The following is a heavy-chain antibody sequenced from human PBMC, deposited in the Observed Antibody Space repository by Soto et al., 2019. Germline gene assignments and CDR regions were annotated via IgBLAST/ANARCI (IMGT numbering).Heavy chain of an antibody. J-gene: IGHJ4*02. D-gene: IGHD3-3*02. CDR2: ISYDGSNK. CDR3: APLPLADYFAY. CDR1: GFTFSSYG. Sequence: QVQLVESGGGVVQPGRSLRLSCAASGFTFSSYGMHWVRQAPGKGLEWVAVISYDGSNKYYADSVKGRFTISRDNSKNTLYLQMNSLRAEDTAVYYGAPLPLADYFAYWGQGTLVTVSS. V-gene: IGHV3-30*03.